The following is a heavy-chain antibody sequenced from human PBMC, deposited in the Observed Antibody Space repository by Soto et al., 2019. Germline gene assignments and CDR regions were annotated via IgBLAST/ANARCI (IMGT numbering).Heavy chain of an antibody. CDR1: GFSLSTNGVG. D-gene: IGHD4-17*01. CDR2: IYWDDSK. J-gene: IGHJ4*02. CDR3: AKKGGGDYILGY. V-gene: IGHV2-5*02. Sequence: QITLKESGPTLVKPTQTLTLTCTFSGFSLSTNGVGVGWIRQPPGKALEWLALIYWDDSKHYSPSLNSRLTITKDTSRNLVVFTMTNMDPVDTATYYCAKKGGGDYILGYWGQGTLVTVSS.